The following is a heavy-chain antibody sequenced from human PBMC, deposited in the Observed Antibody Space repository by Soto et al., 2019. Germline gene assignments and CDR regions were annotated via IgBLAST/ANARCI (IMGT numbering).Heavy chain of an antibody. D-gene: IGHD1-1*01. V-gene: IGHV4-59*08. Sequence: SETLSLTCTVSGGSISSYYWSWIRQPPGKGLEWIGYIYYSGSTNYNPSLKSRVTISVDTPKNQFSLKLSSVTAADTAVYYCARRTERRGYFDYWGQGTLVTVSS. CDR2: IYYSGST. CDR1: GGSISSYY. CDR3: ARRTERRGYFDY. J-gene: IGHJ4*02.